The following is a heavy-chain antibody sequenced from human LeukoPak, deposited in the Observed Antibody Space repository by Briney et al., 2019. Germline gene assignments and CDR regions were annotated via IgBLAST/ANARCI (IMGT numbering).Heavy chain of an antibody. CDR3: ARCVAGDYLGNYFFDY. CDR2: IFYNGRS. D-gene: IGHD2-21*01. J-gene: IGHJ4*02. V-gene: IGHV4-59*06. Sequence: SETLSLTCTVSGGSISSYYWSWIRQPPGKGLEWIAHIFYNGRSYYNPSLRSRVSISLDTSKSQFSLKLTSVTAADTAVYFCARCVAGDYLGNYFFDYWGQGTLVTVSS. CDR1: GGSISSYY.